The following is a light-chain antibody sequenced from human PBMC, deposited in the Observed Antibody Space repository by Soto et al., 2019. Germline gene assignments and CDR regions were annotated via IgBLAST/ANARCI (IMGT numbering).Light chain of an antibody. CDR2: EVS. Sequence: QSVLIQPPSVSGSPGQSVTISCTGTSSDVGYYNRVSWYQQPPGTAPKLLIYEVSNRPSGVPDRFSGSKPGNTASLTISGLQAEDEADYYCSLYTSSTFYVFGTGTKVTVL. J-gene: IGLJ1*01. CDR1: SSDVGYYNR. V-gene: IGLV2-18*01. CDR3: SLYTSSTFYV.